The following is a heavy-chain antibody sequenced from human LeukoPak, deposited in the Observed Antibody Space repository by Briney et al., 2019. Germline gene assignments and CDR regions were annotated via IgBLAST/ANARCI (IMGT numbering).Heavy chain of an antibody. D-gene: IGHD2-2*02. V-gene: IGHV4-34*01. CDR3: ARVPGYCSSTSCYRAAARFDP. Sequence: PSETLSLTCAVYGGSFSGYYWSWIRQPPGKGLEWIGEINHSGSTNYNPSLKSRVTISVDASKNQFSLKLSSVTAADTAVYYCARVPGYCSSTSCYRAAARFDPWGQGTLVTVSS. CDR1: GGSFSGYY. J-gene: IGHJ5*02. CDR2: INHSGST.